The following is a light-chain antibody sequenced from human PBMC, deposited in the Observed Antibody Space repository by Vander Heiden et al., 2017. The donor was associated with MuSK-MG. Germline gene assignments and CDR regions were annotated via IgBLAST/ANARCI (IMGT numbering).Light chain of an antibody. V-gene: IGKV1-5*03. Sequence: DIQMTQFPSTLSASVGDRVTITCRASQSISASLAWYQQKPGKTPKLLIYKASTLESGVPSRFSGSRFGTEFTLTISSLQPDDFATYYCQEYYTYSTFGQGTKVDIK. CDR1: QSISAS. J-gene: IGKJ2*01. CDR3: QEYYTYST. CDR2: KAS.